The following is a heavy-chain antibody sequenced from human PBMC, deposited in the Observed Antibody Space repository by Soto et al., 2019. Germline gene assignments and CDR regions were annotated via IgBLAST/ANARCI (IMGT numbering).Heavy chain of an antibody. D-gene: IGHD3-9*01. Sequence: PGGSLRLSCTVSGFTCISHAMSWVRQAPGKGLECVSSITGSGDSTYYADSVKGRFTISRDNSKNMLYPQMNSLRAEDTAVYYCAKGGDYDTLTGYDSTQYYFDYWGQGTLVTVSS. CDR1: GFTCISHA. CDR2: ITGSGDST. CDR3: AKGGDYDTLTGYDSTQYYFDY. V-gene: IGHV3-23*01. J-gene: IGHJ4*02.